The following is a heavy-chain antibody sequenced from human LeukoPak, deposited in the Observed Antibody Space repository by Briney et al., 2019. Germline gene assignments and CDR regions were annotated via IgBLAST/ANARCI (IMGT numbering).Heavy chain of an antibody. CDR3: ARVGLQLWTFDY. CDR2: IYYSGST. Sequence: SETLSLTCTVSGGSISSGGYYWSWIRQHPGKGLEWIGYIYYSGSTYYNPSLKSRVTTSVDTSKNQFSLKLSSVTAADTAVYYCARVGLQLWTFDYWGQGTLVTVSS. D-gene: IGHD5-18*01. J-gene: IGHJ4*02. CDR1: GGSISSGGYY. V-gene: IGHV4-31*03.